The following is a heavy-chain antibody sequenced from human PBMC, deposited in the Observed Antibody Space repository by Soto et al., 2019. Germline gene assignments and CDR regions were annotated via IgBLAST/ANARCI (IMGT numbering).Heavy chain of an antibody. J-gene: IGHJ4*02. Sequence: GGSLRLSCAASGFTFSSYAMSWVRQAPGKGLEWVSAISGSGGSTYHADSVKGRFTISRDNSKNTLYLQMNSLRAEDTAVYYCAKDYGGSSSGWESFDYWGQGTLVTVSS. CDR3: AKDYGGSSSGWESFDY. D-gene: IGHD6-19*01. CDR2: ISGSGGST. CDR1: GFTFSSYA. V-gene: IGHV3-23*01.